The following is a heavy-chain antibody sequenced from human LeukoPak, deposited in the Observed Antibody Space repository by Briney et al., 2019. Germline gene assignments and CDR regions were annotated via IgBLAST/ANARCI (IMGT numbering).Heavy chain of an antibody. Sequence: GASVKVSCKASGYTFTSYGISWLRQAPAQGLEWMGWISAYNGDTNYAQKLQGRVTMTTATSTSTAYMELRSMRSDDTDVYSCESFPYDSGSYSGYWGQGTLVTVSS. J-gene: IGHJ4*02. CDR2: ISAYNGDT. D-gene: IGHD1-26*01. CDR3: ESFPYDSGSYSGY. CDR1: GYTFTSYG. V-gene: IGHV1-18*01.